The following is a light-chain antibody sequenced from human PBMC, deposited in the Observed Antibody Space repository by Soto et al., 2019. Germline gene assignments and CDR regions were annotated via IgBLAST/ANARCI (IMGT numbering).Light chain of an antibody. J-gene: IGLJ1*01. V-gene: IGLV2-14*01. Sequence: QSVLTQPASVSGSPGQSITIPCTGTNSDVGGYNYVSWYQHHPGKAPKLMIYEVFNRPSGVSSRFSGSKSGSTASLTISGLQAEDEADYYCSSYTTTNTLYVFGTGTKVPS. CDR3: SSYTTTNTLYV. CDR1: NSDVGGYNY. CDR2: EVF.